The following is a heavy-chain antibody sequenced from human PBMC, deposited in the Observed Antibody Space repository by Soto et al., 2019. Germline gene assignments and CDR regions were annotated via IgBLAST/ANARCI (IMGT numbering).Heavy chain of an antibody. D-gene: IGHD3-10*01. J-gene: IGHJ6*02. CDR3: ARDGYYDSGSYGMDV. CDR2: INDYNGNT. Sequence: QVQLVQSGAEVKKPGASVKVSCKTSGYTFNNYGISWVRQAPGQGLEWMGWINDYNGNTNYPQKFQGRVTMTTDTSTKTVYMVLTSLRSDDTAVYYCARDGYYDSGSYGMDVWGRGTTVTVSS. V-gene: IGHV1-18*01. CDR1: GYTFNNYG.